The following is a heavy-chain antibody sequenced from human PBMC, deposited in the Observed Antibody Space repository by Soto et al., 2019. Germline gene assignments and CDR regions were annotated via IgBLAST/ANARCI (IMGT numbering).Heavy chain of an antibody. CDR2: ISVYNGNT. J-gene: IGHJ4*02. Sequence: ASVKVSCKASGYTFTSYGISWVRQAPGQGLEWMGWISVYNGNTNYAQKLQGRVTMTTDTSTSTAYMELRSLRSDDTAVYYCARVTTTMIVVVIKGFAFWGQGTLVTVSS. CDR3: ARVTTTMIVVVIKGFAF. CDR1: GYTFTSYG. D-gene: IGHD3-22*01. V-gene: IGHV1-18*04.